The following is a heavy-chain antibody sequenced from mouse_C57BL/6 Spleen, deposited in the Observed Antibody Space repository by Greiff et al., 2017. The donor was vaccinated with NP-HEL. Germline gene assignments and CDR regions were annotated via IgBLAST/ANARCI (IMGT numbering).Heavy chain of an antibody. CDR2: IYPGSGNT. J-gene: IGHJ4*01. CDR1: GYSFTSYY. Sequence: QVQLQQSGPELVKPGASVKISCKASGYSFTSYYIHWVKQRPGQGLEWIGWIYPGSGNTKYNEKFKGKATLTADTSSSTAYMQLSSLTSEDSAVYYCARSLGGDYDEDAMDYWGQGTSVTVSS. V-gene: IGHV1-66*01. CDR3: ARSLGGDYDEDAMDY. D-gene: IGHD2-4*01.